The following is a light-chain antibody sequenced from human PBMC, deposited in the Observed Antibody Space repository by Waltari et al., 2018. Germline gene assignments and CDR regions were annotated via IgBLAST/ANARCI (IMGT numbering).Light chain of an antibody. CDR3: QAWDSSTVV. J-gene: IGLJ2*01. CDR2: QDS. V-gene: IGLV3-1*01. Sequence: SHELTQPPSVSVSPGQTASNTCPGDKLGEKYASWYQQKPGQSPVLVSYQDSKRPSGIPGRFAGFNSGNPATLTISGTQAMDEADYYCQAWDSSTVVFGGGTKLTVL. CDR1: KLGEKY.